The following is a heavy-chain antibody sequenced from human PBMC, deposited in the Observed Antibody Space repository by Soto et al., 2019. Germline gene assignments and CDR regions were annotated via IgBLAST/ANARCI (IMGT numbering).Heavy chain of an antibody. V-gene: IGHV4-31*03. D-gene: IGHD3-3*01. Sequence: SETLSLTCTVSGGSISSGGYYWSWIRQHPGKGLEWIGYIYYSGSTYYNPSLKSRVTISVDTSKNQFSLKLSSVTAADTAVYYCARGGRVRFLEWFYGMDVWGQGTTVTVS. CDR2: IYYSGST. J-gene: IGHJ6*02. CDR3: ARGGRVRFLEWFYGMDV. CDR1: GGSISSGGYY.